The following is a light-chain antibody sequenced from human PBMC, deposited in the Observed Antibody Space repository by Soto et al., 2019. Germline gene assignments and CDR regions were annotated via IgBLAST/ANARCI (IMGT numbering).Light chain of an antibody. CDR3: VSYAGNNNEA. CDR1: SSNIGAGYD. CDR2: ANN. J-gene: IGLJ1*01. Sequence: QSVLTQPPSVSGAPGQRVSISCTGSSSNIGAGYDVHWYQHLPGTAPKLLIYANNNRPSGVPDRFSGSKSGTSASLAITGLQAEGEADYYCVSYAGNNNEAFGTGTKAPS. V-gene: IGLV1-40*01.